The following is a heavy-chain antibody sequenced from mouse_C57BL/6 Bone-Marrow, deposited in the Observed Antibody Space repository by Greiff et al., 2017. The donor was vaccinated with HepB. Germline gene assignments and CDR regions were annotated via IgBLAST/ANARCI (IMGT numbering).Heavy chain of an antibody. CDR3: AYYGSSYGRYFDV. CDR1: GYSFTGYY. Sequence: VQLQQSGPELVKPGASVKISCKASGYSFTGYYMNWVKQSPEKSLEWIGEINPSTGGTTYNQKFKAKATLTVDKSSSTAYMQLKSLTSEDSAVYYCAYYGSSYGRYFDVWGTGTTVTVSS. CDR2: INPSTGGT. J-gene: IGHJ1*03. D-gene: IGHD1-1*01. V-gene: IGHV1-42*01.